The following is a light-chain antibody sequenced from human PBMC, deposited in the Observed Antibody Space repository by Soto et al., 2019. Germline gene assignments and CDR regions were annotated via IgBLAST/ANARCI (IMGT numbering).Light chain of an antibody. J-gene: IGKJ1*01. CDR3: QQYGSSPYWT. Sequence: EIVLTQSPGTLSLSPGERATLSCRASQSFSSTYLAWYQQKPGQTPRLPIYSASSRATGIPDRFSGSGSGTDFTLTISRLEPEDFAVYYCQQYGSSPYWTFGQGTKVDIK. CDR1: QSFSSTY. V-gene: IGKV3-20*01. CDR2: SAS.